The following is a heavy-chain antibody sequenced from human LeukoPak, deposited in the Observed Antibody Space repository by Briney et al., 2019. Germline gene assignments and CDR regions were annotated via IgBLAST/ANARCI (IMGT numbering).Heavy chain of an antibody. CDR2: IYYSGST. CDR3: ARDSGSRLLWFGELFWFDP. D-gene: IGHD3-10*01. V-gene: IGHV4-59*12. CDR1: GGSISSYY. J-gene: IGHJ5*02. Sequence: SETLSLTCTVSGGSISSYYWSWIRQPPGKGLEWIGYIYYSGSTYYNPSLKSRVTISVDTSKNQFSLKLSSVTAADTAVYYCARDSGSRLLWFGELFWFDPWGQGTLVTVSS.